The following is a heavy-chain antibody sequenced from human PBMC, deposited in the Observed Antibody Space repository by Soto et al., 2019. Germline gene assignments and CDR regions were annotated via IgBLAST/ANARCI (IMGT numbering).Heavy chain of an antibody. J-gene: IGHJ3*02. D-gene: IGHD6-13*01. V-gene: IGHV3-53*01. Sequence: GGSLRLSCAASGFTVSSNYMSWVRQAPGKGLEWVSVIYSGGRTYYADSVKGRFTISRDNSKNTLYLQMNSLRAEDTAVYYCARLYSSSSDDAFDIWGQGKWSPSPQ. CDR2: IYSGGRT. CDR1: GFTVSSNY. CDR3: ARLYSSSSDDAFDI.